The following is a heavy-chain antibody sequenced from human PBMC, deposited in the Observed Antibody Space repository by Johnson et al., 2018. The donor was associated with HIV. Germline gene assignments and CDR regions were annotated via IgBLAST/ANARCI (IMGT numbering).Heavy chain of an antibody. V-gene: IGHV3-74*01. CDR1: GFIFSSYW. D-gene: IGHD6-19*01. CDR3: ARAVYSSAWAPGGAFES. CDR2: INSDGRST. J-gene: IGHJ3*02. Sequence: VQLVESGGGLVQPGGSLRLSCAASGFIFSSYWMHWVRQAPGKGLVWVSRINSDGRSTSYADSVKGRFIISRDNAKNPVYLQMNSLRVEDTAVYYCARAVYSSAWAPGGAFESWGQGTMVTVSS.